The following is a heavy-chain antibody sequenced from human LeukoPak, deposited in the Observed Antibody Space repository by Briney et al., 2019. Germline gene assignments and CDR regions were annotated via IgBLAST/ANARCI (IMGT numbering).Heavy chain of an antibody. D-gene: IGHD2-21*02. CDR1: GGSFSGYY. CDR2: INHSGST. CDR3: ARADRYCGGDCYSGAWYFDL. V-gene: IGHV4-34*01. Sequence: SETLSLTCAVYGGSFSGYYWSWIRQPPGKGLEWIGEINHSGSTNYNPSLKSRVTISVDTSKNQFSLKLSSVTAADTAVYYCARADRYCGGDCYSGAWYFDLWGRGTLVTVSS. J-gene: IGHJ2*01.